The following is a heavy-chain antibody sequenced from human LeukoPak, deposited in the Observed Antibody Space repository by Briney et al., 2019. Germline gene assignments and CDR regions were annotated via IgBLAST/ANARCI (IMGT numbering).Heavy chain of an antibody. CDR3: ARDLGYCSSTSCYGYYYGMDV. V-gene: IGHV1-69*01. Sequence: SVKVSCKASRGTFSSYAISWVRQAPGQGLEWMGGIIPIFGTANYAQKFQGRVTITADESTSTAYMELSSLRSEDTAVYYCARDLGYCSSTSCYGYYYGMDVWGKGTMVTVSS. D-gene: IGHD2-2*01. CDR1: RGTFSSYA. J-gene: IGHJ6*04. CDR2: IIPIFGTA.